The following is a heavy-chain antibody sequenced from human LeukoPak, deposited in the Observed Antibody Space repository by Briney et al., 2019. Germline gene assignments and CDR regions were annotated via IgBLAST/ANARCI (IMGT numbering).Heavy chain of an antibody. CDR1: GFTFSSYS. D-gene: IGHD6-19*01. V-gene: IGHV3-21*03. CDR3: TPSIAVAGSLDY. J-gene: IGHJ4*02. Sequence: GGSLRLSCAAPGFTFSSYSMNWVRQAPGKGLEWVSSISSSSSYIYYADSVKGRFTISRDNAKNSLYLQMNSLKTEDTAVYYCTPSIAVAGSLDYWGQGTLVTVSS. CDR2: ISSSSSYI.